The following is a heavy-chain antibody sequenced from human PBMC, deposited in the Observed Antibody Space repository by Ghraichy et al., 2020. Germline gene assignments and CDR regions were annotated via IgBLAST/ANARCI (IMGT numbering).Heavy chain of an antibody. D-gene: IGHD1-26*01. CDR2: INHSGST. CDR1: GGSFSGYY. Sequence: GSLRLSCAVYGGSFSGYYWSWIRQPPGKGLEWIGEINHSGSTNFNPSLKSRVTISVDTSKNQFSLKLSSVTAADTAVYYCARLSGSYYGSPLRYWGQGTLVTVSS. CDR3: ARLSGSYYGSPLRY. J-gene: IGHJ4*02. V-gene: IGHV4-34*01.